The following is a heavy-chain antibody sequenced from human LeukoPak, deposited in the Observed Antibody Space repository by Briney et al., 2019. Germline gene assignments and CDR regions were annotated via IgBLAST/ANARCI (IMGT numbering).Heavy chain of an antibody. D-gene: IGHD3-10*01. J-gene: IGHJ4*02. CDR1: GFTFSSYS. Sequence: GGSLRLSCAASGFTFSSYSMNWVRQAPGKGLEWVSYISSSSSTIYYADSVKGRFTISRDNAKDSLYLQTNSLRDEDTAVYYCAREFRVLNDYWGQGTLVTVSA. CDR2: ISSSSSTI. V-gene: IGHV3-48*02. CDR3: AREFRVLNDY.